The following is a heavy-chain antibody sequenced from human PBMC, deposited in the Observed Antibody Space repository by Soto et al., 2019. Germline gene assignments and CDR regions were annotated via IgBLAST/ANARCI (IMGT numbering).Heavy chain of an antibody. V-gene: IGHV4-34*01. Sequence: SETLSLPCTVSGGSSNSVYYWTCISQPPGTVLEWIGKINHSGSTNYNPSLKSRVTISLDTSKNQFSLKLTSVTAAYTAVYYCARYKITGLFDYWGQGTLVIVSS. CDR1: GGSSNSVYY. CDR2: INHSGST. D-gene: IGHD2-8*02. J-gene: IGHJ4*02. CDR3: ARYKITGLFDY.